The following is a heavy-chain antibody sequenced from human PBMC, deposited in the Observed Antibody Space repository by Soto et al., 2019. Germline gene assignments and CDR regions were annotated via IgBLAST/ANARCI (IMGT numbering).Heavy chain of an antibody. J-gene: IGHJ6*02. Sequence: PGESLKISCKGAGYSFTSYWIGWVRQMPGKGLEWMGIIYPGDSDTRYSPSFQGQVTISADKSISTAYLQWSSLKASDTAMYYCAGGGVRGVITRTRDYYGMDVWGQGTTVTVSS. D-gene: IGHD3-10*01. V-gene: IGHV5-51*01. CDR3: AGGGVRGVITRTRDYYGMDV. CDR1: GYSFTSYW. CDR2: IYPGDSDT.